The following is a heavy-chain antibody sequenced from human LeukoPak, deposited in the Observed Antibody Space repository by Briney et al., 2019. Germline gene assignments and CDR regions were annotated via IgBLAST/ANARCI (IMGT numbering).Heavy chain of an antibody. CDR1: GFSIRSGYH. J-gene: IGHJ4*02. V-gene: IGHV4-38-2*02. Sequence: SETLSLTCTVSGFSIRSGYHWGWIRQPPGKGLEWIGSIYHSGTTYYDPSLKSRVTISVDTSKNQFSLKLSSVAAADTALYYCARTKGVWGNYHPFDYWGQGSLVSVSS. CDR2: IYHSGTT. D-gene: IGHD3-16*02. CDR3: ARTKGVWGNYHPFDY.